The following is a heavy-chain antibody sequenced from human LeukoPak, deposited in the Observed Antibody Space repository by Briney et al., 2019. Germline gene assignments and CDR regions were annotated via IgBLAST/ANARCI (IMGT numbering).Heavy chain of an antibody. D-gene: IGHD6-13*01. CDR1: GYTFTIYG. CDR3: AGRRHSSSWFYYYYGMDV. Sequence: ASVKVSCEASGYTFTIYGISWVRQATGQGREWMGWMNPNSGNTGYAQKFQGRVTMTRNTSISTAYMELSSLRSEDTAVYYCAGRRHSSSWFYYYYGMDVWGQGTTVTVSS. J-gene: IGHJ6*02. CDR2: MNPNSGNT. V-gene: IGHV1-8*02.